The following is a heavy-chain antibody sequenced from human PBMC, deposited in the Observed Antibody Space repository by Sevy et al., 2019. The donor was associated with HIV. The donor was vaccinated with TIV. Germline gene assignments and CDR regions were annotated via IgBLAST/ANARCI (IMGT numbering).Heavy chain of an antibody. CDR1: GGSISSYY. J-gene: IGHJ6*02. V-gene: IGHV4-59*01. CDR2: IYYSGST. Sequence: SETLSLTCTVSGGSISSYYWSWIRHPPGKGLEWIGYIYYSGSTNYNPSLKSRVTISVDTSKNQFSLKLSSVTAADTAVYYCARFSPYYGMDVWGQGTTVTVSS. CDR3: ARFSPYYGMDV.